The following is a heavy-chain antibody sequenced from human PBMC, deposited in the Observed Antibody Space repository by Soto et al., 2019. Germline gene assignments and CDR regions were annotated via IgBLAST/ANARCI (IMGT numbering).Heavy chain of an antibody. CDR2: INAGNGNT. J-gene: IGHJ4*02. V-gene: IGHV1-3*01. CDR3: AREPNYFDY. CDR1: GYTFTSYG. Sequence: ASVKVSCKASGYTFTSYGVHWVRQAPGQRLEWMGWINAGNGNTKYSQKFQGRVTITRDTSANTAYMELRSLRSDDTAVYYCAREPNYFDYWGQGTLVTVSS.